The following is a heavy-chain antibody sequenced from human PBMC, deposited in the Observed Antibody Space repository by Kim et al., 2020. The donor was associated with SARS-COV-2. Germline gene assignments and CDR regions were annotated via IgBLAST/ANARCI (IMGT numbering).Heavy chain of an antibody. CDR2: INPSGGST. D-gene: IGHD4-17*01. J-gene: IGHJ4*02. CDR1: GYTFTSYY. Sequence: ASVKVSCQASGYTFTSYYMHWVRQAPGQGLEWMGIINPSGGSTSYAQKFQGRVTMSRDTSTSTVYMELSSLRSEDTAVYYCASDRAVTTNFAYWGRGTLVTVSS. CDR3: ASDRAVTTNFAY. V-gene: IGHV1-46*01.